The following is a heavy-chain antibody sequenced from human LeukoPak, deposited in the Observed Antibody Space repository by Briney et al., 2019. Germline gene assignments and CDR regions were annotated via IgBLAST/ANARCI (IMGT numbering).Heavy chain of an antibody. J-gene: IGHJ4*02. CDR2: INHSGST. CDR1: GGSFSGYF. D-gene: IGHD3-22*01. V-gene: IGHV4-34*01. CDR3: ARGDSSGYYFPHFDY. Sequence: SETLSLTCAVYGGSFSGYFWSWIRQPPGKGLEWIGEINHSGSTNYNPSLKSRVTISVDTSKNQFSLKLSSVTAADTAVYYCARGDSSGYYFPHFDYWGQGTLVTVSS.